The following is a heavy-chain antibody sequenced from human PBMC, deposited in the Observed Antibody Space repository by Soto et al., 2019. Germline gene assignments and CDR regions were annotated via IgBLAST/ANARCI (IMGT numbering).Heavy chain of an antibody. V-gene: IGHV4-59*01. CDR2: IYSTGST. CDR3: ARGPYGDYFDY. D-gene: IGHD4-17*01. Sequence: SETLSLTGRVSGGSISSYYWTWIRQPPGKRLEWIGFIYSTGSTNYNPSLKRRLTISLDMPNNQVSLKLTSVTAADTAVYYCARGPYGDYFDYWGQGTLVTVSS. J-gene: IGHJ4*02. CDR1: GGSISSYY.